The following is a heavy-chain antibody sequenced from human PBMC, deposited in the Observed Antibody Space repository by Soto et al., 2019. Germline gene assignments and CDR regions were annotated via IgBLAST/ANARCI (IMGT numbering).Heavy chain of an antibody. CDR1: GYTFTSYA. J-gene: IGHJ4*02. CDR2: INAGNGNT. V-gene: IGHV1-3*01. D-gene: IGHD6-19*01. Sequence: QVQLVQSGAEVKKPGASVKVSCKASGYTFTSYAIHWVRQAPGQRLEWMGWINAGNGNTKYSQKFQDRVTITRDTSASTAYMELRSLRSEDTAVYYCARDLGGWPDYCGQGTLVTVSS. CDR3: ARDLGGWPDY.